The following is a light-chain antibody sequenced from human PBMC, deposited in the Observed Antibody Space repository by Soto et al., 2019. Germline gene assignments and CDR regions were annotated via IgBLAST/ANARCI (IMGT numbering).Light chain of an antibody. Sequence: QSALTQPASVSGSPGQSVTISCTGTSSDIGDYNRVSWYQHHPGKAPKLLIFEVSDRPSGVSDRFSAVKSGNTASLIISGLQAEDEADYYCISYVPSTTTHWVFGGGTKVTVL. J-gene: IGLJ3*02. CDR1: SSDIGDYNR. CDR3: ISYVPSTTTHWV. CDR2: EVS. V-gene: IGLV2-14*01.